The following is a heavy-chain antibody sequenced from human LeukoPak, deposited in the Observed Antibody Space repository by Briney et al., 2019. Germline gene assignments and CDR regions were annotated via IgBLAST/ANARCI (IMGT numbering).Heavy chain of an antibody. J-gene: IGHJ4*02. CDR3: ARTRSDYRVY. CDR2: ISSSGNII. CDR1: GFTFSIHE. Sequence: GGSLRLPCAASGFTFSIHEMNWVRQAPGKGLEWVSYISSSGNIIYYADSVKGRFTISRDNAKNSLYLQMNSLRAEDTAVYYCARTRSDYRVYWGQGTLVTVSS. V-gene: IGHV3-48*03. D-gene: IGHD4-17*01.